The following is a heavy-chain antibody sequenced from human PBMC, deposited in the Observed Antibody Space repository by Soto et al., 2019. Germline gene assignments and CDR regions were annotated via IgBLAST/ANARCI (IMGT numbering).Heavy chain of an antibody. CDR3: ASASMVPSFDY. V-gene: IGHV3-33*01. J-gene: IGHJ4*02. CDR2: IWYDGSNK. CDR1: GFTFSSYG. D-gene: IGHD3-10*01. Sequence: QPGGSLRLSCAASGFTFSSYGMHWVRQAPGKGLEWVAVIWYDGSNKYYADSVKGRFTISRDNSKNTLYLQMNSLRAEDTAVYYCASASMVPSFDYWGQGTLVTVSS.